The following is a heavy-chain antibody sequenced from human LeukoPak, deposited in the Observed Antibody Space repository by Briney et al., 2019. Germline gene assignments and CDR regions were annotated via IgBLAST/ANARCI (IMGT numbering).Heavy chain of an antibody. J-gene: IGHJ4*02. CDR1: GFTFSSYA. CDR3: ARDFKQQLANFDY. V-gene: IGHV3-30*04. Sequence: GGSLRLSCAASGFTFSSYAMHWVRQAPGKGLEWVAVISYDGSNKYYADSVKGRFTISRDNSKNTLYLQMNSLRAEDTAVYYCARDFKQQLANFDYWGQGTLVTVSS. CDR2: ISYDGSNK. D-gene: IGHD6-13*01.